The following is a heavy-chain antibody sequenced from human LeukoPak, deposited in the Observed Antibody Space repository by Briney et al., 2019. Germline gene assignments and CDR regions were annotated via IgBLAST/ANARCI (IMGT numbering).Heavy chain of an antibody. CDR1: GFTFSSYW. D-gene: IGHD6-13*01. V-gene: IGHV3-7*01. J-gene: IGHJ6*03. Sequence: GGSLRLSCAAPGFTFSSYWMSWVRQAPGKGLEWVANIKQDGSEKYYVDSVKGRFTISRDNAKNSLYLQMNSLRAEDTAVYYCARDQVAGYYYYMDVWGKGTTVTVSS. CDR2: IKQDGSEK. CDR3: ARDQVAGYYYYMDV.